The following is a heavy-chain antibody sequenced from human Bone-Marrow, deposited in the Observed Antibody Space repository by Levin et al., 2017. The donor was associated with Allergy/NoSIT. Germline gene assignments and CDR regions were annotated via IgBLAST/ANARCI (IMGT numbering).Heavy chain of an antibody. V-gene: IGHV4-59*08. Sequence: SQTLSLTCTVSGGSISSDYWSWTRPSPGKGLEWIGYFYHGRSTKYNPSLKSRVTISIDTSRNQFSLKLTSVTAADTAVYYCTRLGPSSHYYYMDVWGKGTTVTVSS. J-gene: IGHJ6*03. CDR3: TRLGPSSHYYYMDV. CDR2: FYHGRST. D-gene: IGHD3-16*01. CDR1: GGSISSDY.